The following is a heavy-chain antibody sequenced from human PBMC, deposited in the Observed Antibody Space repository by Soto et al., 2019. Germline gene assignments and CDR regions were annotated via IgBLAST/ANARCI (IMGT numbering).Heavy chain of an antibody. CDR3: AKDINVLRFLEWLSRPPSDYYYGMDV. V-gene: IGHV3-30*18. CDR1: GFTFSSYG. Sequence: GGSLRLSCAASGFTFSSYGMHWVRQAPGKGLEWVAVISYDGSNKYYADSVKGRFTISRDNSKNTLYLQMNSLRAEDTAVYYCAKDINVLRFLEWLSRPPSDYYYGMDVWGQGNTVTVSS. J-gene: IGHJ6*01. CDR2: ISYDGSNK. D-gene: IGHD3-3*01.